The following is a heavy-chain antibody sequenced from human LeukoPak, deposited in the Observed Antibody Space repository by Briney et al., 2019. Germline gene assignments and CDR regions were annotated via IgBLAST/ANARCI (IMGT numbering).Heavy chain of an antibody. Sequence: SETLSLTCTVSGGSISSYYWSWIRQPPGKALEWIGEINHSGSTNYNPSLKSRVTISVDTSKNQFSLKLSSVTAADTAVYYCARHRYGSGKYNYWGQGTLVTVSS. CDR3: ARHRYGSGKYNY. D-gene: IGHD3-10*01. V-gene: IGHV4-34*01. CDR1: GGSISSYY. J-gene: IGHJ4*02. CDR2: INHSGST.